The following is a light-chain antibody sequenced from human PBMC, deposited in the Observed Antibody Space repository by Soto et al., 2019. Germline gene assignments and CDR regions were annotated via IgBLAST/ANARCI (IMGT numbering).Light chain of an antibody. CDR2: GTS. J-gene: IGKJ4*01. CDR1: QSIASGY. Sequence: EIVLTQSPGTLSLTPGERAILSCRASQSIASGYLAWYQQKAGQAPRLLIFGTSSRATGIPDRFSGSGSGTDFSLTISRLEPEDFAVYFCQQYDGSPVTFGGGTKVDIK. V-gene: IGKV3-20*01. CDR3: QQYDGSPVT.